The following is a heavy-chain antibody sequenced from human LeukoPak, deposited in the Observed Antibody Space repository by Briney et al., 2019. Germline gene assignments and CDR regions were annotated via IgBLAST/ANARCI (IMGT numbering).Heavy chain of an antibody. CDR3: ASLAAAGPTLGWFDP. D-gene: IGHD6-13*01. J-gene: IGHJ5*02. V-gene: IGHV1-2*02. Sequence: ASVKVSCKASGYTFTGYYMHWVRQAPGQGLEWMGWINPNSGGTNYAQKFQGRVTMTRDTSISTAYMELSRLRSDDTAEYYCASLAAAGPTLGWFDPWGQGTLVTVSS. CDR2: INPNSGGT. CDR1: GYTFTGYY.